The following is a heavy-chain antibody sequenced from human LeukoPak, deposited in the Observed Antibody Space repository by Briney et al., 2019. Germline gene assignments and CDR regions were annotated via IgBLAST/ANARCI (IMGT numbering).Heavy chain of an antibody. V-gene: IGHV1-46*01. J-gene: IGHJ4*02. CDR1: GYTFTSYY. CDR2: INPSGGST. D-gene: IGHD6-19*01. CDR3: ARRLGSDWYYFDY. Sequence: ASVKVFCKASGYTFTSYYMHWVRQAPGQGLEWTGIINPSGGSTSYAQKFQGRVTLTRDTSTSTVYMELSSLRSEDTAVYYCARRLGSDWYYFDYWGQGTLVTVSS.